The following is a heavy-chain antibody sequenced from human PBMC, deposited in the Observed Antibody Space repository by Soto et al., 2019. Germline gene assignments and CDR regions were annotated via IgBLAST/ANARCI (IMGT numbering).Heavy chain of an antibody. CDR1: GFTFSSYA. CDR2: ISGSGGGT. V-gene: IGHV3-23*01. J-gene: IGHJ4*02. Sequence: GGSLRLSCAASGFTFSSYAMSCVRQAPGKGLEWVSAISGSGGGTYYADSVKGRFTISRDNSKNTLYLQMNSLRAEDTAVYYCAKDQSRIAVAPFDYWGQGTLVTVSS. CDR3: AKDQSRIAVAPFDY. D-gene: IGHD6-19*01.